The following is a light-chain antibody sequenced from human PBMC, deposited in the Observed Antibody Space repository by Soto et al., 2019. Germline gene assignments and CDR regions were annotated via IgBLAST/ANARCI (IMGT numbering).Light chain of an antibody. Sequence: QPVLTQPPSVSGAPGERVTISCTGRSSSIGAGYDVNWYQHLPGTAPKLLIYDETKRPSGVPDRFSGSKSGSSASLAITGLQVDDEADYYCQSYDNSLGGVVFGGGTKVTVL. CDR2: DET. J-gene: IGLJ2*01. CDR3: QSYDNSLGGVV. CDR1: SSSIGAGYD. V-gene: IGLV1-40*01.